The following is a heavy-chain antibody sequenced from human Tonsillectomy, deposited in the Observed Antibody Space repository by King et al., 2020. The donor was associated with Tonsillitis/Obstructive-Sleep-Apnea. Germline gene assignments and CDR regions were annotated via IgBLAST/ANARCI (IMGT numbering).Heavy chain of an antibody. Sequence: VQLQESGPGLVKPSETLSLTCTVSGRFISSYYWSWIRQPPGKGLEWIGYIYYSGSTNYNSSLKSRVTISVDTSKNQFSLNLSSVTAADTAVYYCARHGWDIVVVPAAAYWYFDLWGRGTLVTVSS. D-gene: IGHD2-2*01. CDR1: GRFISSYY. V-gene: IGHV4-59*08. CDR3: ARHGWDIVVVPAAAYWYFDL. J-gene: IGHJ2*01. CDR2: IYYSGST.